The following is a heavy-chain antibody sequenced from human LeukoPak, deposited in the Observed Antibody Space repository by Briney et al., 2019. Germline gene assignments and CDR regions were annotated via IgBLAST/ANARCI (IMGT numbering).Heavy chain of an antibody. J-gene: IGHJ4*02. CDR2: ISYDGSNK. CDR3: ARDKGYYDSSGYYAPGDY. CDR1: GFTFISYG. Sequence: GGSLRLSCETSGFTFISYGMHWVRQTPGKGLEWVAVISYDGSNKYYADSVKGRFTISRDNSKNTLYLQMNSLRAEDTAVYYCARDKGYYDSSGYYAPGDYWGQGTLVTVSS. D-gene: IGHD3-22*01. V-gene: IGHV3-30*19.